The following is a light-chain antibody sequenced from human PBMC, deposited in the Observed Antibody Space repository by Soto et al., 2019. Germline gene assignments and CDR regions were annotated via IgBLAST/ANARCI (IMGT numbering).Light chain of an antibody. V-gene: IGLV2-14*01. CDR2: EVS. CDR3: SSYTTSSTYV. J-gene: IGLJ1*01. Sequence: QSALTQPASVSGSPGQSTTIYCTGTSSDVGSYNYVSWYQQHPGRAPRLMIYEVSNRTSGVSNRFSGSKSGNTASLTISGLQAEDEADYYCSSYTTSSTYVFGPGTKLTVL. CDR1: SSDVGSYNY.